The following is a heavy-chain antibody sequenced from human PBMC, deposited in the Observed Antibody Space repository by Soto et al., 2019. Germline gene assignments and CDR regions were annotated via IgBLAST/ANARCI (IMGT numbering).Heavy chain of an antibody. CDR1: GYLFTNYD. J-gene: IGHJ6*02. V-gene: IGHV1-18*01. D-gene: IGHD3-10*01. CDR3: ARFGSAPYYYYGVDV. Sequence: QVQLVQSETEVKKPGASVKVSCKASGYLFTNYDITWVRQAHGRGLEWMGWVSGYTGNTKYAQKFQDRVTMTTDTYTSTVYMELRSLKSDDTAVYYCARFGSAPYYYYGVDVWGQGTTVFVSS. CDR2: VSGYTGNT.